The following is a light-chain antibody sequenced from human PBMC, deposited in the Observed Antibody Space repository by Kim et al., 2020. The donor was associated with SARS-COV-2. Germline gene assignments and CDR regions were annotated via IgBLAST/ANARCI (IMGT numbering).Light chain of an antibody. J-gene: IGKJ3*01. V-gene: IGKV3-11*01. Sequence: MFPSELATLPFRASQVVGSHVAWYPPQAGPAPRLLLYDASNRATGVPARFSGSGSGTDFALTISSLASEDSAVYYCQQRYHWPLTFGPGTNVDIK. CDR1: QVVGSH. CDR3: QQRYHWPLT. CDR2: DAS.